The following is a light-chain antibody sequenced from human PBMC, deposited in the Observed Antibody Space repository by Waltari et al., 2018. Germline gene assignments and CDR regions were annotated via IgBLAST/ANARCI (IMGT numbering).Light chain of an antibody. CDR2: LVS. J-gene: IGKJ1*01. V-gene: IGKV2-28*01. CDR1: QSLLHSSGFTF. CDR3: MQARQTPWT. Sequence: DIVMTQSPLSLPVSPGEPASISCRSSQSLLHSSGFTFLDWYLQKPGQCPQLLIYLVSNRAAGVPDRLSGSGSGTDFTLKISRVEAEDVGVYYCMQARQTPWTFGQGTKVEIK.